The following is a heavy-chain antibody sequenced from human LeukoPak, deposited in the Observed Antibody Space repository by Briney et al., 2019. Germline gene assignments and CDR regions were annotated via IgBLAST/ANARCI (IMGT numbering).Heavy chain of an antibody. CDR1: GGSFSGYY. CDR3: ARGSSGSC. Sequence: SETLSLTCAVYGGSFSGYYWSWIRQPPGKGLEWTGEINHSGSTNYNPSLKSRVTISVDMSKNQFSLKLSSVTAADTAVYYCARGSSGSCWGQGTLVTVSS. J-gene: IGHJ4*02. CDR2: INHSGST. V-gene: IGHV4-34*01. D-gene: IGHD1-26*01.